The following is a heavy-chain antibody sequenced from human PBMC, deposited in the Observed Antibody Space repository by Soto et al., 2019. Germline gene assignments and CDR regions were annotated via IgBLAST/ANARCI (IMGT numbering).Heavy chain of an antibody. CDR3: ARDRYSHGMDV. Sequence: QVQLVQSGAEVKKPGASVKVSCKASGYTFTSYGISWVRQAPGQGGEWMGWISAYNGNPTYAQKLQGRVTRTTDTSTSTAYMKLMSLRSDDTAVYYCARDRYSHGMDVWGQGTTVTVSS. CDR2: ISAYNGNP. CDR1: GYTFTSYG. V-gene: IGHV1-18*01. J-gene: IGHJ6*02.